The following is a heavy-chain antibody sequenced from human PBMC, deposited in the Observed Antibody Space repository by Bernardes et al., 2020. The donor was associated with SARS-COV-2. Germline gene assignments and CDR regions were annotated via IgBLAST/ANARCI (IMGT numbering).Heavy chain of an antibody. CDR1: GFTFSSYS. J-gene: IGHJ4*02. CDR3: AKDRSTGAPEFDY. V-gene: IGHV3-48*01. CDR2: ISSSSSTI. D-gene: IGHD1-26*01. Sequence: GGSLRLSCAASGFTFSSYSMNWVRQAPGKGLEWVSYISSSSSTIYYADSVKGRFTISRDNSKNTLYLQMNSLRPEDTAVYYCAKDRSTGAPEFDYWGQGTLVTVSS.